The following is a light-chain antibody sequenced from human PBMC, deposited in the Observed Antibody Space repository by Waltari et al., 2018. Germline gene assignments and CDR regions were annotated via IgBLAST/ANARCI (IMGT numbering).Light chain of an antibody. Sequence: EILMTQSPATLSVSPGERATLSCRASQTISSNLAWYQQKPGQAPRFLISGASVRATGIPARFSGSGSGTEFTLTISSMQSEDFAVYYCQQYNNWPPYTFGQGT. CDR1: QTISSN. J-gene: IGKJ2*01. V-gene: IGKV3-15*01. CDR2: GAS. CDR3: QQYNNWPPYT.